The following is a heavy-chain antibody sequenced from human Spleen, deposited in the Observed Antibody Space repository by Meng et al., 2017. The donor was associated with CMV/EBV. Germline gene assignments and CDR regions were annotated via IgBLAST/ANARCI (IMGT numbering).Heavy chain of an antibody. CDR2: MYHSGSP. D-gene: IGHD4-17*01. CDR1: GYSISSGYY. V-gene: IGHV4-38-2*02. Sequence: SETLSLTCSVSGYSISSGYYWAWIRQPPGKGLEWVGSMYHSGSPYYNPPLKSRVTMSVDTSKNQLSLKVTSVTAADTAVYHYARQCATYGDLPEYYFDYWGPGTLVTVSS. CDR3: ARQCATYGDLPEYYFDY. J-gene: IGHJ4*02.